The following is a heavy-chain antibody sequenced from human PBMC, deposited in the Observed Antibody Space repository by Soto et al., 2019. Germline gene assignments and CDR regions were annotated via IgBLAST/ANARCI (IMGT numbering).Heavy chain of an antibody. D-gene: IGHD2-15*01. J-gene: IGHJ4*02. CDR1: GYSFTSYW. CDR3: ARHIHEDFDY. CDR2: IYPGDSDT. Sequence: GESLKISCKGSGYSFTSYWIGWVRQMPGKGLEWMGIIYPGDSDTIYSPSFQGQVTISADKSISTTYLQWSALQASDTAMYYCARHIHEDFDYWGQGTLVTVSS. V-gene: IGHV5-51*01.